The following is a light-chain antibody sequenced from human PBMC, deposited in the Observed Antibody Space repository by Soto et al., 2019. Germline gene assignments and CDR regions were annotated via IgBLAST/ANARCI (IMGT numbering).Light chain of an antibody. Sequence: DIVMTQSPATLSVSPGERATLSCRASQSVSSKLAWYQQKPGQAPTLLIYGASTRATVFPARFSGGGSGTEFTLTISSLQSDDFALYYCQQYNIWARTFGQGTKLEI. CDR3: QQYNIWART. J-gene: IGKJ1*01. V-gene: IGKV3-15*01. CDR1: QSVSSK. CDR2: GAS.